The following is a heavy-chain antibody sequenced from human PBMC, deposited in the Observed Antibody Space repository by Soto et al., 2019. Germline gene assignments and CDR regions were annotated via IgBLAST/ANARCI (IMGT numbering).Heavy chain of an antibody. J-gene: IGHJ5*01. Sequence: QVQLQESGPGLVKPSETLSLTCTVSGGYISSYYWSWFRQPAGKGLEWIGRIYTSGRTNYKPSLMSRVNMEVDTSKIQVSLKLSTVTAADTAVYYCARESGSESGWFDPWGQRTLVTVSS. CDR2: IYTSGRT. D-gene: IGHD3-10*01. CDR3: ARESGSESGWFDP. CDR1: GGYISSYY. V-gene: IGHV4-4*07.